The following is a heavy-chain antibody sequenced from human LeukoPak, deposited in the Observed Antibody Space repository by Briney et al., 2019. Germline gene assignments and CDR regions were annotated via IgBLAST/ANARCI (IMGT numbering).Heavy chain of an antibody. D-gene: IGHD6-13*01. CDR1: GFTFTSSA. J-gene: IGHJ4*02. Sequence: SVKVSCKDSGFTFTSSAMQWVRQARGQRLEWIRWIVVGSGNTNYAQKFQERVTITRDMSTSTAYMELSSLRSEDTAVYYCAANIAAAGNYDYWGQGTLVTVSS. CDR2: IVVGSGNT. CDR3: AANIAAAGNYDY. V-gene: IGHV1-58*02.